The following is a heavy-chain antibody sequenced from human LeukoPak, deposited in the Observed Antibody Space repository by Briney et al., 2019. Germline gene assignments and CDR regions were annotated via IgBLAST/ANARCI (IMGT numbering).Heavy chain of an antibody. J-gene: IGHJ6*04. Sequence: PETMSLTSAVYAGSSSGYYWSWVRQPPGKGLEWIGEINHMGSTNYNPFLKSRVTISVDTSKNQFSLKLSSVTAADTAVYYCARRGITMVRGVIGYYYYYGMDVWGKGTTVTVSS. D-gene: IGHD3-10*01. CDR3: ARRGITMVRGVIGYYYYYGMDV. CDR1: AGSSSGYY. CDR2: INHMGST. V-gene: IGHV4-34*01.